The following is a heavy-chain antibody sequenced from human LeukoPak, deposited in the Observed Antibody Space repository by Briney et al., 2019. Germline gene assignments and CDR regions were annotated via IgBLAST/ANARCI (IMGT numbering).Heavy chain of an antibody. D-gene: IGHD2-2*01. CDR2: IRYDGSNK. V-gene: IGHV3-30*02. CDR3: AKDEGYCSSTSCSCNY. CDR1: GFTFSSYG. J-gene: IGHJ4*02. Sequence: GGSLRLSCAASGFTFSSYGMHWVRQAPGRGLGWVAFIRYDGSNKYYVDSVKGRFTISRDNSKNTLYLQMNNLRAEDTAVYYCAKDEGYCSSTSCSCNYWGQGTLVTVSS.